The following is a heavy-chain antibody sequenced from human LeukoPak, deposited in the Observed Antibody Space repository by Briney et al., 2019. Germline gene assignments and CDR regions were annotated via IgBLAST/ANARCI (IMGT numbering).Heavy chain of an antibody. CDR2: INPNSGGT. J-gene: IGHJ6*03. D-gene: IGHD2-15*01. CDR3: ARGGVGYGSYYYMDV. V-gene: IGHV1-2*02. CDR1: GYTFTGYY. Sequence: ASVKVSCKASGYTFTGYYMHWVRQAPGQGLEWMGWINPNSGGTNYAQKFQGRVTMTRDTSISTAYMELSRLRSDDTAVYYCARGGVGYGSYYYMDVWGKGTTVTVSS.